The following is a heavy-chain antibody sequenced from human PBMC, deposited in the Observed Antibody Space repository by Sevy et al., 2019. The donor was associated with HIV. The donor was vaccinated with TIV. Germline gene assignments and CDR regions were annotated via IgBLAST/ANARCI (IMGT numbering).Heavy chain of an antibody. V-gene: IGHV3-66*02. CDR2: IFSGGST. J-gene: IGHJ4*02. CDR1: GFTVNDKY. CDR3: VSLFLSYRSGWSYFDY. Sequence: GGSLRLSCAISGFTVNDKYIIWVRQAPGKGLEWVSVIFSGGSTYYADSAKGRFTISRDNSKNTVDLQMNSVRPEDTAVYYCVSLFLSYRSGWSYFDYWGQGTLVTVSS. D-gene: IGHD6-19*01.